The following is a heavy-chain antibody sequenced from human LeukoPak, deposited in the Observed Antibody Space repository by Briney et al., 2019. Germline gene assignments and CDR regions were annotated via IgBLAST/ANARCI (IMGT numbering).Heavy chain of an antibody. CDR1: GFSLSTSGVG. V-gene: IGHV2-5*01. CDR3: AHRPANNWFDP. J-gene: IGHJ5*02. Sequence: SGPTLVKPTQTLTLTCTFSGFSLSTSGVGVGWIRQPPAKALEWLALIYWNDDKRYSPSLKSRLTITKDTSKNQVVLTMTNMDPVDTATYYCAHRPANNWFDPWGQGTLVTVSS. CDR2: IYWNDDK.